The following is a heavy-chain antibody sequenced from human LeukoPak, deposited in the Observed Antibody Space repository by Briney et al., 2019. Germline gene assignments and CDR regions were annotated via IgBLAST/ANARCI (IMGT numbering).Heavy chain of an antibody. J-gene: IGHJ6*02. CDR2: IREDGSEK. D-gene: IGHD6-13*01. CDR1: GFTVSNTF. Sequence: GGSLRLSCAASGFTVSNTFMNWVRQTPGKGLEWVANIREDGSEKNYVDSVKGRFTISRDNANNILYLQMNSLRAEDTAMYYCARDETKGSSWFYYYGMGVWGQGTTVTVSS. V-gene: IGHV3-7*03. CDR3: ARDETKGSSWFYYYGMGV.